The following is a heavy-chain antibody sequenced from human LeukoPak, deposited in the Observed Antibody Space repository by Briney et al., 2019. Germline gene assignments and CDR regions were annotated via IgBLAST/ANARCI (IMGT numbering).Heavy chain of an antibody. CDR3: ARVGKCMAAAGDYYFYMDV. CDR1: GDSVSSNSAA. V-gene: IGHV6-1*01. J-gene: IGHJ6*03. CDR2: TYYRSKWYN. D-gene: IGHD6-13*01. Sequence: SQTLSLTCAISGDSVSSNSAAWNWIRQSPSRGLEWLGRTYYRSKWYNDYAVSVKSRITINPDTSKNHFSLQLNSVTPEDTAVYYCARVGKCMAAAGDYYFYMDVWGKGTTVTISS.